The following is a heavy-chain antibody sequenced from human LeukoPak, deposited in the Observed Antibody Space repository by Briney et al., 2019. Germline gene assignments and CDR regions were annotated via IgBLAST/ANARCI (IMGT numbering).Heavy chain of an antibody. Sequence: SETLSLTCNVSGGSLSSHYCSWIRQAPGKGLEWIGFIFGGGSTNYNPSLKSRVSISMDTSQNQFSLKLTSVTAADTAVYYCARGRGPLRVEFGDWGQGALVTVSS. CDR1: GGSLSSHY. V-gene: IGHV4-4*09. D-gene: IGHD3-16*01. J-gene: IGHJ4*02. CDR3: ARGRGPLRVEFGD. CDR2: IFGGGST.